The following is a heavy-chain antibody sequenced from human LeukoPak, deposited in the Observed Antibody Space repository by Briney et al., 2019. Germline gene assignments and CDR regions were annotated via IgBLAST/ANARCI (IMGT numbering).Heavy chain of an antibody. CDR3: ARDNYYDRPYYFDY. D-gene: IGHD3-22*01. Sequence: GGSLRLSCAASGFTFSSYSMNWVHQAPGKGLEWVSSISSSSSYIYYADSVKGRFTISRDNAKNSLYLQMNSLRAEDTAVYYCARDNYYDRPYYFDYWGQGTLVTVSS. J-gene: IGHJ4*02. CDR1: GFTFSSYS. V-gene: IGHV3-21*01. CDR2: ISSSSSYI.